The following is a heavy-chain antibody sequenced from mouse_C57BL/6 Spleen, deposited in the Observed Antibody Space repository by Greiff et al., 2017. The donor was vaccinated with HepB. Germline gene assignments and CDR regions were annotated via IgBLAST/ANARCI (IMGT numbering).Heavy chain of an antibody. J-gene: IGHJ3*01. CDR1: GYTFTDYN. V-gene: IGHV1-18*01. Sequence: EVQLQQSGPELVKPGASVKIPCKASGYTFTDYNMDWVKQSHGKSLEWIGDINPNNGGTIYNQKFKGKATLTVDKSSSTAYMELRSLTSEDTAVYYCARYDYGSSGAWFAYWGQGTLVTVSA. CDR3: ARYDYGSSGAWFAY. CDR2: INPNNGGT. D-gene: IGHD1-1*01.